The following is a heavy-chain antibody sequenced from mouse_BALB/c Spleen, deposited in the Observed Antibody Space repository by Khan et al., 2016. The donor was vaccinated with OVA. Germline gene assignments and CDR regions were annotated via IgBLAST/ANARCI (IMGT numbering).Heavy chain of an antibody. Sequence: EVELVESGGDLVKPGGSPKLSCAASGFTFSSYSMSWVRQTPDKRLEWVATISTGGDYTYYPDNVKGRFIISRDDAKNTLYLQMSSLKSEDTAMYYCASHLTGSFAYWGQGTLVTVSA. J-gene: IGHJ3*01. D-gene: IGHD4-1*01. CDR1: GFTFSSYS. V-gene: IGHV5-6*01. CDR2: ISTGGDYT. CDR3: ASHLTGSFAY.